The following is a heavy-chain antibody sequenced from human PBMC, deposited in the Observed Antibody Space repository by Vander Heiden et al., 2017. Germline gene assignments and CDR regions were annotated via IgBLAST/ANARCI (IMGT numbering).Heavy chain of an antibody. V-gene: IGHV3-23*01. CDR2: SSGSGGST. D-gene: IGHD6-19*01. J-gene: IGHJ4*02. CDR3: AKYTQWLARGYFDY. CDR1: GFTFSSYA. Sequence: TASGFTFSSYAMSWVRQAPGKGLEWVSASSGSGGSTYYADSVKGRFTISRDNSKNTLYLQMNSLRAEDTAVYYCAKYTQWLARGYFDYWGQGTLVTVSS.